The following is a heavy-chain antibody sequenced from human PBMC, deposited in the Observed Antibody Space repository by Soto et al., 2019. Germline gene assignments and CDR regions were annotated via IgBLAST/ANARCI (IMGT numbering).Heavy chain of an antibody. V-gene: IGHV2-5*02. CDR3: AHVSTKPTFDY. CDR2: IYWDDDK. Sequence: QITLKESGPTLVKPTQPLTLTCTFSGFSLSTSGEGVGWIRQPPGKALEWLVVIYWDDDKRYSPSLKSRLTITKDTSRNQVVLTMTNMDPVDTATYYCAHVSTKPTFDYWGQGTLVTVSS. CDR1: GFSLSTSGEG. J-gene: IGHJ4*02.